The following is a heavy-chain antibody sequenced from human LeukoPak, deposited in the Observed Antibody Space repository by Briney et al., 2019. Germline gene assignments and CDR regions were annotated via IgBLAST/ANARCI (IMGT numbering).Heavy chain of an antibody. CDR2: ISSGGSTI. V-gene: IGHV3-48*01. J-gene: IGHJ4*02. CDR3: ARDGGGYSYGVAY. Sequence: GGSLRLSCAGSGFTFGTNSMSWVRQAPGRGLEWISYISSGGSTIYYADSVKGRFTISRDNAKNSPYLQMNSPRAEDTAVYYCARDGGGYSYGVAYWGQGTLVTVSS. CDR1: GFTFGTNS. D-gene: IGHD5-18*01.